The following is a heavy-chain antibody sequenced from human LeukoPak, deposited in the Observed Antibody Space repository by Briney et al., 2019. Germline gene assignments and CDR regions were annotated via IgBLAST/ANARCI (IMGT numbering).Heavy chain of an antibody. D-gene: IGHD1-14*01. J-gene: IGHJ6*02. CDR2: ISASADRT. CDR3: ARESEGPFNHYYYYYYGMDV. CDR1: GFTFSSYA. V-gene: IGHV3-23*01. Sequence: GGSLRLSCAASGFTFSSYAMSWVRQAPGKGLEWVSAISASADRTFDADSVKGRFTISRDNSKNTLYLQMNSLRAEDTAVYYCARESEGPFNHYYYYYYGMDVWGQGTTVTVSS.